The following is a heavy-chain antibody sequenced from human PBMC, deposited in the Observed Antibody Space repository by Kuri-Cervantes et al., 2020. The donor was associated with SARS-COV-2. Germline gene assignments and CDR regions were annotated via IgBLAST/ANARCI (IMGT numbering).Heavy chain of an antibody. J-gene: IGHJ6*03. CDR3: ARAETYYDFWSGLNYYYMDV. CDR1: GVSISSQY. Sequence: GSLRLSCTVSGVSISSQYWSWIRQFPGKGLEYIAYIYNSGSTNYNPSLKSRVTISVDTSKNQFSLKLSSVTAADTAVYYCARAETYYDFWSGLNYYYMDVWGKGTTVTVSS. V-gene: IGHV4-59*11. D-gene: IGHD3-3*01. CDR2: IYNSGST.